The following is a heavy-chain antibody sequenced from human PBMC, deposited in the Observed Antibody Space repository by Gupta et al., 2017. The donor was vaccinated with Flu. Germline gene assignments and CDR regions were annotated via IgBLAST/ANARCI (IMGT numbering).Heavy chain of an antibody. CDR2: FYYSGNT. V-gene: IGHV4-39*01. CDR3: ARQGGPAAISVADY. Sequence: STYYWGWIRQPPGKGLEWIGSFYYSGNTYYNPSLKSRVTISVVTSKNQFSLKLSSVTAADTAVFYCARQGGPAAISVADYWGQGTLVTVYS. CDR1: STYY. D-gene: IGHD2-2*02. J-gene: IGHJ4*02.